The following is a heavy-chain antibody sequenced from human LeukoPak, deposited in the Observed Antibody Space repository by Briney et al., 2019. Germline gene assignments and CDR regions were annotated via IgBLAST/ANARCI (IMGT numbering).Heavy chain of an antibody. V-gene: IGHV1-24*01. CDR2: VAPKDGET. Sequence: ASVKVSCKVSGYALTELSIHWVRQAPGKGFEWMGGVAPKDGETIYAQNFQDRVTVTDDRYTDTSYMELSGLTSEDTALYYCAGDVLVSGGSYYHGFWGQGTLVTVSS. J-gene: IGHJ4*02. D-gene: IGHD3-10*01. CDR1: GYALTELS. CDR3: AGDVLVSGGSYYHGF.